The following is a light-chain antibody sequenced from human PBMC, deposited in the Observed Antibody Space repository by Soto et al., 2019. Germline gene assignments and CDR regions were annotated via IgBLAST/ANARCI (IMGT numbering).Light chain of an antibody. CDR3: QQFGT. CDR1: QSISSW. J-gene: IGKJ1*01. CDR2: DAS. Sequence: DIPMTQSPSTLSASVGDRVTITCRASQSISSWLAWYQQKPGEAPKLLIYDASSLESGVPSRLSGSGSGTEFTLTSSTLQPDDFATYYCQQFGTFGQGTKVDIK. V-gene: IGKV1-5*01.